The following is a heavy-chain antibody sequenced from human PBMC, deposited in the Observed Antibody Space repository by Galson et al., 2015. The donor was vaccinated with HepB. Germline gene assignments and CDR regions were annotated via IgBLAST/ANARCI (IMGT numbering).Heavy chain of an antibody. CDR1: GFTFSDYY. J-gene: IGHJ6*03. Sequence: LRLSCAASGFTFSDYYMSWIRQAPGKGLEWVSYISSGGSTIYYADSVKGRFTISRDNAKNSLYLQMNSLRAEDTAVYYCARDHSPAPMVQGVIMRYYYYYMDVWGKGTTVTVSS. CDR3: ARDHSPAPMVQGVIMRYYYYYMDV. D-gene: IGHD3-10*01. CDR2: ISSGGSTI. V-gene: IGHV3-11*01.